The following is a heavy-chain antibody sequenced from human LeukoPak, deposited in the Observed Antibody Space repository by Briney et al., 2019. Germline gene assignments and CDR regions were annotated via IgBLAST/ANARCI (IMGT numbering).Heavy chain of an antibody. J-gene: IGHJ3*01. D-gene: IGHD3-10*01. V-gene: IGHV4-34*01. CDR1: GGSFSGYY. Sequence: PSETLSLTCAVYGGSFSGYYWSWIRQPPGKGLEWIGEINHSGSTNYNPSLKSRVTISVDTSKNQFSLKLSSVTAADTAVYYCARGIIRGVTLHDAFDLWGQGTMVTVSS. CDR2: INHSGST. CDR3: ARGIIRGVTLHDAFDL.